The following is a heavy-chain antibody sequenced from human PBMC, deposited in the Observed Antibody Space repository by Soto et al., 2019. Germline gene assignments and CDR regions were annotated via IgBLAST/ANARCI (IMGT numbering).Heavy chain of an antibody. CDR3: AKKCNSGPGSQYFDY. J-gene: IGHJ4*02. Sequence: PVGYLRLSCAASGFTFSSYSMSWVRQAPGKGLEWVSGFRSSGDGGTTYYADSVKGRFTISRDNSKNTLFLQMNSLRPEDTAIYYCAKKCNSGPGSQYFDYWGQGTLVTVSS. CDR1: GFTFSSYS. V-gene: IGHV3-23*01. CDR2: FRSSGDGGTT. D-gene: IGHD3-10*01.